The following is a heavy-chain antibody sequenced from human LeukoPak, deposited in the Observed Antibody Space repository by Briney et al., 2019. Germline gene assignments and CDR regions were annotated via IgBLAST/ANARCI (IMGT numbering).Heavy chain of an antibody. J-gene: IGHJ5*02. D-gene: IGHD3-9*01. CDR1: GFTFSSYA. V-gene: IGHV3-23*01. Sequence: PGGSLRLSCAASGFTFSSYAMSWVRQAPGKGLEWVSAISGSGGSTYYADSVKGRFTISRDNAKNSLYLQMNSLRAEDTAVYYCARHYDILTGYFSARGLTRRFNWFDPWGQGTLVTVSS. CDR3: ARHYDILTGYFSARGLTRRFNWFDP. CDR2: ISGSGGST.